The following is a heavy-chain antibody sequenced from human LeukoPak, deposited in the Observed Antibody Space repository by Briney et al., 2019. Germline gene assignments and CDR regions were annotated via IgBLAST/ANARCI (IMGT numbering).Heavy chain of an antibody. V-gene: IGHV3-21*01. CDR3: ARDGIAAAGTGAFDI. J-gene: IGHJ3*02. CDR2: ISSSSSYI. CDR1: GFTFSSYS. D-gene: IGHD6-13*01. Sequence: GGSLRLSCAASGFTFSSYSMNWVRQAPGKGLEWVSSISSSSSYIYYADSVKGRFTISRDNAKNSLYLQMNSLRAEDTAVYYCARDGIAAAGTGAFDIWGQGTMVTVSS.